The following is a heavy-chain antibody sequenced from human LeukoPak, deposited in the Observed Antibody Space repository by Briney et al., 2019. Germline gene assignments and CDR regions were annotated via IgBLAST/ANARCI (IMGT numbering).Heavy chain of an antibody. CDR1: GFTFSSYA. J-gene: IGHJ4*02. V-gene: IGHV3-23*01. CDR3: AKEREYSSSWYYSAFDY. Sequence: GGSLRLSCAASGFTFSSYAMSWVRQAPGKGLEWVSAISGSGGSTYYADSVKGRFTISRDNSKNTLYLQMNSLRAEDTAVYYCAKEREYSSSWYYSAFDYWGQGTLVTVSS. CDR2: ISGSGGST. D-gene: IGHD6-13*01.